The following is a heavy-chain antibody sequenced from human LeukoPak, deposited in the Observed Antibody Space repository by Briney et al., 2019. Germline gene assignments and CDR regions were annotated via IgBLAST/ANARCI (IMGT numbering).Heavy chain of an antibody. V-gene: IGHV3-30*03. Sequence: PGGSLRLPCAASGFTFSNYGMHWVRQAPGKGLEWVAVISYDGSNKYYADSVKGRFTISRDNSKNSLYLQMNSLRAEDTAVYYCAGYGDYGGFDYWGQGTLVTVS. D-gene: IGHD4-17*01. J-gene: IGHJ4*02. CDR3: AGYGDYGGFDY. CDR2: ISYDGSNK. CDR1: GFTFSNYG.